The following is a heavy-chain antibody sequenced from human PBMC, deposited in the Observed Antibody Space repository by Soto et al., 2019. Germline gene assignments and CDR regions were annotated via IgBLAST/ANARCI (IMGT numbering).Heavy chain of an antibody. J-gene: IGHJ4*02. CDR1: GGSFSGYY. V-gene: IGHV4-34*01. Sequence: SETLSLTCAVYGGSFSGYYWSWIRQPPGKGLEWIGEINHSGSTNYNPSLKSRVTISVDTSKNQFSLKLSSVTAADTAVYYCARGREMDYWGQGTLVTVSS. CDR2: INHSGST. CDR3: ARGREMDY.